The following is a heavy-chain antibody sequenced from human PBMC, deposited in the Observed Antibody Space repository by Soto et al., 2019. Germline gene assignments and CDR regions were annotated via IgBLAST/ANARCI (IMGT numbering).Heavy chain of an antibody. V-gene: IGHV4-39*01. CDR1: GGSISSIGYY. Sequence: SETLSLTCTVSGGSISSIGYYWGWIRQPPGKGLEWIGSIYYSGSTYYNPSLKSRVTISVDTSKNQFSLKLSSVTAADTAVYYCARSSDYYGSGSYYNGPYYYYGMDVWGQGTTVTVSS. CDR3: ARSSDYYGSGSYYNGPYYYYGMDV. CDR2: IYYSGST. J-gene: IGHJ6*02. D-gene: IGHD3-10*01.